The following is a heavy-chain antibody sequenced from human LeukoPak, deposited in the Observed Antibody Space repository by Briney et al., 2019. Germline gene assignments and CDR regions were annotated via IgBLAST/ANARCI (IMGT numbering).Heavy chain of an antibody. Sequence: SETLSLTCTVSGGSISSSSYYWGWIRQPPGKGLEWIGSIYYSGSTYYNPSLKSRVTISVDTSKNQFSLKLSSVTAADTAVYYCARLATVTSFDYWGQGTLVTVSS. CDR1: GGSISSSSYY. J-gene: IGHJ4*02. V-gene: IGHV4-39*01. CDR3: ARLATVTSFDY. CDR2: IYYSGST. D-gene: IGHD4-17*01.